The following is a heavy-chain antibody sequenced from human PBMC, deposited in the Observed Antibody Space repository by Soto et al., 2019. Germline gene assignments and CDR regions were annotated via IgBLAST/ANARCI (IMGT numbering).Heavy chain of an antibody. J-gene: IGHJ6*02. CDR1: GYTFTSYY. V-gene: IGHV1-46*01. Sequence: GASVKVSCKASGYTFTSYYMHWVRHAPGQGLEWMGIINPSGGSTSYAQKFQGRVTMTRDTSTSTVYMELSSLRSEDTAVYYCARERSESDYYYYYGMDVWGQGTTVTVSS. CDR2: INPSGGST. CDR3: ARERSESDYYYYYGMDV. D-gene: IGHD3-10*01.